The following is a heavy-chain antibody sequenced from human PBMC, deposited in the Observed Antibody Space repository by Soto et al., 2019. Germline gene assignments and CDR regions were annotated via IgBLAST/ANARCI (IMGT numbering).Heavy chain of an antibody. CDR1: GCTFSNYW. CDR2: IKQDGSEK. V-gene: IGHV3-7*01. D-gene: IGHD3-22*01. J-gene: IGHJ6*02. Sequence: PGGSLRLSWAAAGCTFSNYWMSWVRQAPGKGLEWVANIKQDGSEKYYVDSVKGRFTISRDNSKNTLYLQMNSLRAEDTAVYYCARQEDSYYGMDVWGQGTTVTVSS. CDR3: ARQEDSYYGMDV.